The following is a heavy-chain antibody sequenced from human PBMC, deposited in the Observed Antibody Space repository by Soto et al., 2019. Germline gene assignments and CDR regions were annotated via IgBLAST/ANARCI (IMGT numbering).Heavy chain of an antibody. Sequence: QVQLVESGGGLVKPGGSLRLSCAASGFTFNDYYMSWVRQAPGKGLEWVSYIRSSGPYTKYEDSVKGRFTISRDNAKNSLYLQMSSLRVEDTAVYYCARVPVSIVRGYGMDVWGQGTTVTVSS. CDR1: GFTFNDYY. D-gene: IGHD3-10*01. J-gene: IGHJ6*02. CDR2: IRSSGPYT. V-gene: IGHV3-11*06. CDR3: ARVPVSIVRGYGMDV.